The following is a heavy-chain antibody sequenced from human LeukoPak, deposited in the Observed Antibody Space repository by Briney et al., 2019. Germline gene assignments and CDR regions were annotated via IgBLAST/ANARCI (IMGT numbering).Heavy chain of an antibody. D-gene: IGHD3-16*01. CDR1: GASISSSY. CDR2: IYYSGNT. Sequence: SETLSLTCTVSGASISSSYWSWIRQPPGKGLEYIGYIYYSGNTNCNPSLKSRVTMSVDTSKNQFSLKLSSVTAADTAVYYCAREGGPYRPLDYSGQGTLVTVS. V-gene: IGHV4-59*12. J-gene: IGHJ4*02. CDR3: AREGGPYRPLDY.